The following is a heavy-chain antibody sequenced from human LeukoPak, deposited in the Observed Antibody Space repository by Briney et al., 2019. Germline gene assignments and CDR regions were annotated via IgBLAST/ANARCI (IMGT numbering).Heavy chain of an antibody. J-gene: IGHJ4*02. V-gene: IGHV1-3*01. CDR2: INAYDNT. CDR1: GYTFATYA. CDR3: ARRRGDGYSDY. D-gene: IGHD5-24*01. Sequence: ASVKVSCKASGYTFATYAIHWVRQAPGQRLEWMGWINAYDNTKYSQKLQGRVTMTTDTSTSTAYMELRSLRSDDTAVYYCARRRGDGYSDYWGQGTLVTVSS.